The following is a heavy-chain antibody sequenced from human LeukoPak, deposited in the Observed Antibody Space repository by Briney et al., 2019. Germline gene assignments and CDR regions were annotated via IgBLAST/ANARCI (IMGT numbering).Heavy chain of an antibody. D-gene: IGHD2-15*01. CDR2: IYYGSVCYSVST. CDR3: ARLGYCSGGSCYYYYYMDV. CDR1: DGSISSSSYY. V-gene: IGHV4-39*07. Sequence: SSETLSLSCTDSDGSISSSSYYWGSIRQPPGKGLKWIGSIYYGSVCYSVSTYYNPSLKSRVTMLGDTSKNQFSLKLSSVTAADTAAYYCARLGYCSGGSCYYYYYMDVWGKGTTVTVSS. J-gene: IGHJ6*03.